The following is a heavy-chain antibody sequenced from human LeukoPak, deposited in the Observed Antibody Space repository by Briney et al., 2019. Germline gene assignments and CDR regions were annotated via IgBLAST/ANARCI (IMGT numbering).Heavy chain of an antibody. J-gene: IGHJ4*02. V-gene: IGHV3-30*02. D-gene: IGHD4-17*01. CDR1: GFTSGTYG. Sequence: GGSLRLSCAASGFTSGTYGMHWVRQAPGKGLEWVAVIRYDGSNKYYADSVKGRFTISRDNSKNTLYLQMNSLRAEDTAVYYCARDLITVTTSYYFDYWGQGTLVTVSS. CDR3: ARDLITVTTSYYFDY. CDR2: IRYDGSNK.